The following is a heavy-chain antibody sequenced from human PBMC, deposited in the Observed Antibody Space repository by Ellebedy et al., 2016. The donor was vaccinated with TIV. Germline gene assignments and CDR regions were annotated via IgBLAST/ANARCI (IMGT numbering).Heavy chain of an antibody. CDR3: ARVLSYGDSLYYFDY. Sequence: SETLSLXXAVSGGSISSSNWWSWVRQPPGKGLEWIGEIYHSGSTNYNPSLKSRVTISVDTSKNQFSLKLSSVTAADTAVYYCARVLSYGDSLYYFDYWGQGTLVTVSS. D-gene: IGHD4-17*01. CDR2: IYHSGST. V-gene: IGHV4-4*02. CDR1: GGSISSSNW. J-gene: IGHJ4*02.